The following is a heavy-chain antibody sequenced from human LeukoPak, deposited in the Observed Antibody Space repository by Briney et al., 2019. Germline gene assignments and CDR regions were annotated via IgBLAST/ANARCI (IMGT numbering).Heavy chain of an antibody. D-gene: IGHD6-13*01. V-gene: IGHV1-8*01. Sequence: GAPVKVSCKASGYTFTSYDINWVRQATGQGLEWMGWMNPNSGNTGYAQKFQGRVTMTRNTSISTAYMELSSLRSEDTAVYYCARGRGSSSFYYYYYGMDVWGQGTTVTVSS. CDR3: ARGRGSSSFYYYYYGMDV. J-gene: IGHJ6*02. CDR1: GYTFTSYD. CDR2: MNPNSGNT.